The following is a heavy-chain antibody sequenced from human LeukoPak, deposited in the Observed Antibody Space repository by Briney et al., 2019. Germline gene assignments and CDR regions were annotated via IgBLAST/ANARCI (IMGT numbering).Heavy chain of an antibody. Sequence: GGSLRLSCAASGLTFTNYGMTWVRQAPGKGLEWVSSISGSGSDTYYADSVKGRFTISRDNSKNTLYVQMVSLRAEDTAMYYCARGPRGYSYGQTWGQGTLVTVSS. J-gene: IGHJ4*02. CDR1: GLTFTNYG. V-gene: IGHV3-23*01. CDR3: ARGPRGYSYGQT. D-gene: IGHD5-18*01. CDR2: ISGSGSDT.